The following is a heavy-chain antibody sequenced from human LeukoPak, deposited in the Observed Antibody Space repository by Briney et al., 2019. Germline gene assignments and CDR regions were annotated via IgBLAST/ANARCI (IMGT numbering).Heavy chain of an antibody. J-gene: IGHJ3*02. CDR3: ASSVVVVPAAIGDDAFDI. CDR2: IYTSGST. CDR1: GGSINSGSYY. D-gene: IGHD2-2*01. V-gene: IGHV4-61*02. Sequence: PSETLSLTCSVSGGSINSGSYYWSWIRQPAGKGLEWIGRIYTSGSTNYNPSLKSRVTISVDTSKNQFSLKLSSVTAADTAVYYCASSVVVVPAAIGDDAFDIRGQGTMVTVSS.